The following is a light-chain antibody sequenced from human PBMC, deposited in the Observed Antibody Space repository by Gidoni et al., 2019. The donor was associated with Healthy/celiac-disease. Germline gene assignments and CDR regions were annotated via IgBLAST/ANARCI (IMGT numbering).Light chain of an antibody. CDR1: QDISNY. J-gene: IGKJ2*01. Sequence: DIQMTQSASSLSASVGDRVTITCHASQDISNYLYWYQQKPGKGPKLLIYDASNLETVVPSRFSGSGSGTDFTFSISSLQPEDIATYYCQQYANLPSRYTFGQGTKLEIK. V-gene: IGKV1-33*01. CDR3: QQYANLPSRYT. CDR2: DAS.